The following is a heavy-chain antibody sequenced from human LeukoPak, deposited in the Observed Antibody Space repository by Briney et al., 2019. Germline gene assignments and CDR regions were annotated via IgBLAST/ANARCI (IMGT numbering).Heavy chain of an antibody. CDR2: ISSSGSTI. CDR3: ARPYYYDSSGYYAFDI. Sequence: GGSLRLSCAASGFTFSSYWMSWVRQAPGKGLEWVSYISSSGSTIYYADSVKGRFTISRDNAKNSLYLQMNSLRAEDTAVYYCARPYYYDSSGYYAFDIWGQGTMVTVSS. D-gene: IGHD3-22*01. CDR1: GFTFSSYW. V-gene: IGHV3-48*04. J-gene: IGHJ3*02.